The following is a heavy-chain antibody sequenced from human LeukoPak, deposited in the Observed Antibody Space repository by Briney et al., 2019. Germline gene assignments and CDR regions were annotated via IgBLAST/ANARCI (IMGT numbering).Heavy chain of an antibody. J-gene: IGHJ4*02. V-gene: IGHV4-4*07. D-gene: IGHD2-15*01. CDR2: IYTSGTT. CDR3: ARSQGHCSGGTCYSKWVDY. Sequence: SETLSLTCTVSGVSISNYFWSWIRQPAGKGLEWIGRIYTSGTTNYNPSLKSRVTMSVDTSKNQFSLRLRSVTAADTAVYYCARSQGHCSGGTCYSKWVDYWGQGTLVTVSS. CDR1: GVSISNYF.